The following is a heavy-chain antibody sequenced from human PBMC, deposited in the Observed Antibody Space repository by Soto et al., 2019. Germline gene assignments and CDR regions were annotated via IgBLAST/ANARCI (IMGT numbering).Heavy chain of an antibody. CDR1: GYSISSGNY. J-gene: IGHJ3*02. D-gene: IGHD2-15*01. CDR2: VYHSGST. CDR3: ARARWYDGFDI. Sequence: PSETLSLTCAASGYSISSGNYWGWIRQPPGKGLEWIGSVYHSGSTYYNPSLKSRVTISLDTSKNQVSLRLSSVTAADTAMYYCARARWYDGFDIWGQGTMVTVSS. V-gene: IGHV4-38-2*01.